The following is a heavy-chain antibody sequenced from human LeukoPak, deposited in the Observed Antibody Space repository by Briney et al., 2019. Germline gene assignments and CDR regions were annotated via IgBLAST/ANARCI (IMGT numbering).Heavy chain of an antibody. CDR2: IYSGGST. CDR3: ARDVPFKD. V-gene: IGHV3-53*01. D-gene: IGHD3-10*02. Sequence: PGGSLRLSCAASGFTVSSNYMSWVRQAPGKGLVWVSIIYSGGSTYHPDSVKGRFTTSRDNSRNTLYLQMNSLRAEDTAVYYCARDVPFKDWGQGTLVTVSS. J-gene: IGHJ4*02. CDR1: GFTVSSNY.